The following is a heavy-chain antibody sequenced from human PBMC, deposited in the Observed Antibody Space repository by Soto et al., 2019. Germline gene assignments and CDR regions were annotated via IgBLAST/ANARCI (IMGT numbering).Heavy chain of an antibody. Sequence: GGSLRLSCAASGFTFSSYAMSWVRQAPGKGLEWVSAISGSGGSTYYADSVKGRFTISRDNSKNTLYLQMNSLRAEDTAVYYCAKDVGYCSSTSCLPDYWGQGTLVTVSS. CDR3: AKDVGYCSSTSCLPDY. J-gene: IGHJ4*02. V-gene: IGHV3-23*01. CDR2: ISGSGGST. CDR1: GFTFSSYA. D-gene: IGHD2-2*01.